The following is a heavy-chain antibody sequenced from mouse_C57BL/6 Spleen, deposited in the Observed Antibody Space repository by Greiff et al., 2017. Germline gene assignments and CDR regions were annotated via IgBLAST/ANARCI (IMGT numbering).Heavy chain of an antibody. CDR1: GYTFTDYY. J-gene: IGHJ3*01. CDR2: INPYNGCT. D-gene: IGHD1-1*01. CDR3: ASPPGSSFAWFAY. Sequence: EVQLQQSGPVLVKPGASVKMSCKASGYTFTDYYMNWVKQSHGKSLEWIGVINPYNGCTSYNQKFKGKATLTGDKSFSTAYMELNSLTSEDSAGYYCASPPGSSFAWFAYWGQGTLVTVSA. V-gene: IGHV1-19*01.